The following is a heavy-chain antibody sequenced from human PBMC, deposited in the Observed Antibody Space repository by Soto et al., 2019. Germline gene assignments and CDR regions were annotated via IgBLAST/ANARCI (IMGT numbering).Heavy chain of an antibody. CDR1: GYTFTYYP. D-gene: IGHD2-2*01. Sequence: ASVKVSCKASGYTFTYYPIHWVRQAPGQRLEWMGWINIGNGNTASSQKFQDRVTITRETSASTAYMELRGLRSDDTAVYYCARVRIVVVPAAEPGPFDYWGQGTLVTVSS. CDR3: ARVRIVVVPAAEPGPFDY. J-gene: IGHJ4*01. V-gene: IGHV1-3*04. CDR2: INIGNGNT.